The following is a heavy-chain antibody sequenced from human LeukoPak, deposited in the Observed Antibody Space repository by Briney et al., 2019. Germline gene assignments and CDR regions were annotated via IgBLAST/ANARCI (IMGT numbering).Heavy chain of an antibody. CDR1: GFTFGDYL. D-gene: IGHD4-11*01. V-gene: IGHV3-49*04. CDR2: IRSRAYGGTT. Sequence: GGSLRLSCTGSGFTFGDYLVNWVRQAPGEGLEWVGFIRSRAYGGTTEYAASVKSRFTISRDDSNSIAYLQMDSLKTEDTAVYYCIRDFYSNYGVDFDYWGQGTLVTVSS. J-gene: IGHJ4*02. CDR3: IRDFYSNYGVDFDY.